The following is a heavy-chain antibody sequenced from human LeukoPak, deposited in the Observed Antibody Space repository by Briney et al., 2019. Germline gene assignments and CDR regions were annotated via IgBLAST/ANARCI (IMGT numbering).Heavy chain of an antibody. CDR3: AKGFITAFDI. Sequence: ETLSLTCGVSGGSINNYYWSWVRQPPGKGLEWVSAISGSGGSTYYADSVKGRFTISRDNSKNTLYLQMNSLRAEDTAVYYCAKGFITAFDIWGQGTMVTVSS. V-gene: IGHV3-23*01. J-gene: IGHJ3*02. CDR2: ISGSGGST. CDR1: GGSINNYY. D-gene: IGHD1-14*01.